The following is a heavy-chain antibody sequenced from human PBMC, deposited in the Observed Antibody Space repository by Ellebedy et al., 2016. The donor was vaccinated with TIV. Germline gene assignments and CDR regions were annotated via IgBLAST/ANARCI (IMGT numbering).Heavy chain of an antibody. CDR1: GFTFDDYA. J-gene: IGHJ2*01. CDR3: AKDRYSSGRGTGYFDL. D-gene: IGHD6-19*01. Sequence: GGSLRLSCAASGFTFDDYAMHWVRQAPGKGLEWVSGISWNSGSIGYADSVKGRFTISRDNAKNSLYLQMNSLRAEDMALYYCAKDRYSSGRGTGYFDLWGRGTLVTVSS. V-gene: IGHV3-9*03. CDR2: ISWNSGSI.